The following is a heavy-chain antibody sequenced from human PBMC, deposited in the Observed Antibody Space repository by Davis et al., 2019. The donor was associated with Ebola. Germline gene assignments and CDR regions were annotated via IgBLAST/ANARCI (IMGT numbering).Heavy chain of an antibody. CDR3: ARGWAIYAPFDY. CDR2: ISSTGTTI. J-gene: IGHJ4*02. CDR1: AFTFSDYY. Sequence: PGGSLRLSCAASAFTFSDYYMSWIRQAPGKGLEWVSYISSTGTTIFYANSVKGRFTISRDNAKNSLYLQMNSLRAEDTAVYYCARGWAIYAPFDYWGQGTLVTVSS. V-gene: IGHV3-11*04. D-gene: IGHD3-9*01.